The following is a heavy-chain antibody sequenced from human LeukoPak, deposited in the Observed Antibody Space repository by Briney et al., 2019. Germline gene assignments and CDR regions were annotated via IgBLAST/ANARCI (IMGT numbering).Heavy chain of an antibody. V-gene: IGHV1-2*02. CDR2: INPNSGDT. D-gene: IGHD3-22*01. J-gene: IGHJ4*02. CDR1: GYTFTGYF. Sequence: ASVKVSCKASGYTFTGYFMHWVRQAPGQGLEWMGWINPNSGDTNYAQKFQGRVTMTRDTSISTAYMELSRLRSDDTAVYYCARDERYDSSGYPFDYWGEGTLVTVSS. CDR3: ARDERYDSSGYPFDY.